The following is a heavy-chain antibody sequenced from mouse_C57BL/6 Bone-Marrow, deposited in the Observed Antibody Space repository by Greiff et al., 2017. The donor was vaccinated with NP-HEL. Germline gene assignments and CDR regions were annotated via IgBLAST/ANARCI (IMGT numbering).Heavy chain of an antibody. V-gene: IGHV5-6*01. CDR1: GFTFSSYG. Sequence: VQLQQSGGDLVKPGGSLKLSCAASGFTFSSYGMSWVRQTPDKRLEWVATISSGGSYTYYPDSVKGRFTISRDNAKNTLYLQMSSLKSEDTAMYYCARLHYYGSSLYFDYWGQGTTLTVSS. J-gene: IGHJ2*01. CDR3: ARLHYYGSSLYFDY. D-gene: IGHD1-1*01. CDR2: ISSGGSYT.